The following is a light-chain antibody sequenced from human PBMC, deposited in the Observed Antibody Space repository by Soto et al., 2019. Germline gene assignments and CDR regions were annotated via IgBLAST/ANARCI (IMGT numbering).Light chain of an antibody. V-gene: IGKV3-15*01. CDR2: HAS. J-gene: IGKJ2*01. Sequence: EIVLTQSPGTLSLSAGERATLSCRASQSVSNNYLAWYQQTPGQAPRLLTSHASTRATGIPARFSGSGSGTEFTLTISSLQSEDFALYYCHQYNSWPPGTFGQGTKVDIK. CDR1: QSVSNN. CDR3: HQYNSWPPGT.